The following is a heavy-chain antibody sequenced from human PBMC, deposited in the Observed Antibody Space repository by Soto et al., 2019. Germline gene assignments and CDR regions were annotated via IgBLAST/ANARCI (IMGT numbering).Heavy chain of an antibody. CDR1: GGSISSNY. CDR3: ARTEASSWSFFYYGMDV. J-gene: IGHJ6*02. V-gene: IGHV4-59*01. D-gene: IGHD6-13*01. CDR2: VYNSDGT. Sequence: SETLSLTCTVSGGSISSNYWTWIRQPPGKGLEWIGYVYNSDGTNYNPSLKSRVTISLDRSKNQFSLRLTSVTAADTAVYYCARTEASSWSFFYYGMDVWGQGTTVTVSS.